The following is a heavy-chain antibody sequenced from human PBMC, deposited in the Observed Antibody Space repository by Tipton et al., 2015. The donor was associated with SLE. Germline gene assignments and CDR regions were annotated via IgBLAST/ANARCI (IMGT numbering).Heavy chain of an antibody. CDR3: ARAPVAGSAFDI. Sequence: TLSLTCAVYGGSFSGYFWRWIRQPPGKGLEWIGEINNSGSTNYNPSLKSRVTISVDTSKNQFSLKLCSVTAADTAVYYCARAPVAGSAFDIWGQGTMVTVSS. CDR2: INNSGST. V-gene: IGHV4-34*01. D-gene: IGHD6-19*01. J-gene: IGHJ3*02. CDR1: GGSFSGYF.